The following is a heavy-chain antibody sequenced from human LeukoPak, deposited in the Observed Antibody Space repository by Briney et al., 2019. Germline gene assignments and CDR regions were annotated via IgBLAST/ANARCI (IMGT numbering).Heavy chain of an antibody. V-gene: IGHV3-33*01. CDR2: IRYDGSNK. CDR3: TRDRGNGWFPWLGGDY. CDR1: GFIFSSYG. Sequence: QPGRSLRLSCAASGFIFSSYGMFWVRQAPGKGLDWVAVIRYDGSNKYYADSVKGRFTISRDNSKNTLYLQMNSLRAEDTAVYYCTRDRGNGWFPWLGGDYWGQGTLVSVSS. J-gene: IGHJ4*02. D-gene: IGHD6-19*01.